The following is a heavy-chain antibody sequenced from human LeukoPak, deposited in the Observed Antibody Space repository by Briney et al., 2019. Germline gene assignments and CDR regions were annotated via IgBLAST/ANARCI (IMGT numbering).Heavy chain of an antibody. CDR1: GGSFSGYY. CDR3: ARGSYYYDSSGYYNNFDY. D-gene: IGHD3-22*01. Sequence: PSETLSLTCAVYGGSFSGYYWSWIRQPPVKGLEWVGEINHSGSTNYNPSLKSRVTISVDTSKNQFSLKLSSVNAADTAVYYCARGSYYYDSSGYYNNFDYWGQGTLVTVSS. CDR2: INHSGST. J-gene: IGHJ4*02. V-gene: IGHV4-34*01.